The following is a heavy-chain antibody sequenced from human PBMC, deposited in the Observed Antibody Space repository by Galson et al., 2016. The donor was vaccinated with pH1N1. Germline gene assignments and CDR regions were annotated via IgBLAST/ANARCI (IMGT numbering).Heavy chain of an antibody. V-gene: IGHV3-7*01. Sequence: CAASGFTFSNYWMHWVRQVPGKGLEWVANIEEDGSETYYVDSVRGRFTISRDNAKNSLYLQMNSLRDEDTALYYCARAIGSRSAYWGQGTLVTVSS. CDR3: ARAIGSRSAY. CDR1: GFTFSNYW. J-gene: IGHJ4*02. CDR2: IEEDGSET. D-gene: IGHD3-16*02.